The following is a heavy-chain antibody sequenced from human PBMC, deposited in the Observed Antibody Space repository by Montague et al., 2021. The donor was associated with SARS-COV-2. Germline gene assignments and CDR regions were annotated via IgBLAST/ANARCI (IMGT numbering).Heavy chain of an antibody. J-gene: IGHJ5*02. V-gene: IGHV4-39*01. CDR1: GDSTSCPNCY. Sequence: SETLSLTCTVSGDSTSCPNCYWGWIRQAPGKGLDWIGTIYNSGTTYYNPSLKSRLTISIDTSKNQFSLKLTSVTAADTAVDYCARHRNYGDHSLDSWFHPWGQGTLVTVSS. D-gene: IGHD4-17*01. CDR3: ARHRNYGDHSLDSWFHP. CDR2: IYNSGTT.